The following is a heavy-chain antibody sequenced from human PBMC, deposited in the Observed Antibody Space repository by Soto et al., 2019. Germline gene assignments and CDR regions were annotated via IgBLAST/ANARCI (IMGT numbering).Heavy chain of an antibody. CDR1: GFTFSDYY. J-gene: IGHJ6*02. CDR2: ISSSGSTI. CDR3: ARDPIAAAGSRIYYYYGMDV. Sequence: QVQLVESGGGLVKPGGSLRLSCAASGFTFSDYYMSWNRQAPGKGLEWVSYISSSGSTIYYADSVKGRFTISRDNAKNSLYLQMNSLRAEDTAVYYCARDPIAAAGSRIYYYYGMDVWGQGTTVTVSS. D-gene: IGHD6-13*01. V-gene: IGHV3-11*01.